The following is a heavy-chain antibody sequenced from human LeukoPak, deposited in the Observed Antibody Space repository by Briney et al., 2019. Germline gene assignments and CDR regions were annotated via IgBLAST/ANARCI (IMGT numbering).Heavy chain of an antibody. J-gene: IGHJ6*02. CDR1: GYTFTGYY. CDR2: INPNSGGT. V-gene: IGHV1-2*02. CDR3: ARGAIAVAGAWYYGMDV. Sequence: ASVKVSCKASGYTFTGYYMHWVRQAPGQGLEWMGWINPNSGGTNYAQKFQGRVTMTRDTSISTAYMELSRLRSDDTAVYYCARGAIAVAGAWYYGMDVWGQGTTVTVSS. D-gene: IGHD6-19*01.